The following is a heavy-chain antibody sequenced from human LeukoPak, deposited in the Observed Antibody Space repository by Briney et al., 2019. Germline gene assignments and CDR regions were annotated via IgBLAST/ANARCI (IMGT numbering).Heavy chain of an antibody. V-gene: IGHV3-48*04. CDR2: ISSSSSTI. D-gene: IGHD3-9*01. CDR1: GFTFSSYS. CDR3: ARPPTYYDILTGNVG. J-gene: IGHJ4*02. Sequence: GGSLRLSCAASGFTFSSYSMNWVRQAPGKGLEWVSYISSSSSTIYYADSVKGRFTISRDNAKNSLYLQMNSLRAEDTAVYYCARPPTYYDILTGNVGWGQGTLVTVSS.